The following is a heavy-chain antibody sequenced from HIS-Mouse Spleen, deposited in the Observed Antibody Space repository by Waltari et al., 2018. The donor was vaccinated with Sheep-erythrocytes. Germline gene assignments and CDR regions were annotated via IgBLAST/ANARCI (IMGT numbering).Heavy chain of an antibody. CDR1: GGSFSGYY. J-gene: IGHJ3*02. V-gene: IGHV4-34*01. Sequence: QVQLQQWGAGLLKPSETLSLTCAVYGGSFSGYYWSWIRQPPGKGPEWIGEINHSGSTNYNPSLKSRVTISVDTSKNQFSLKLSSVTAADTAVYYCALSVDLAGAFDIWGQGTMVTVSS. CDR2: INHSGST. D-gene: IGHD6-19*01. CDR3: ALSVDLAGAFDI.